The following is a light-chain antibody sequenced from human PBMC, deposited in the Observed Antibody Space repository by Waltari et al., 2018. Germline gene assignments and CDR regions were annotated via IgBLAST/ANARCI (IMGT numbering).Light chain of an antibody. CDR3: AVWDDSLTGQVI. V-gene: IGLV1-47*01. J-gene: IGLJ2*01. CDR1: SSNIGTYY. CDR2: RNN. Sequence: QSVLTQPPSASGTPGQRVTISCAGSSSNIGTYYVYWYHQLPGTAPKLLIYRNNPGPSGVPDRFTGSKSGTSASLAISGLRSEDEADYYCAVWDDSLTGQVIFGGGTKLTVL.